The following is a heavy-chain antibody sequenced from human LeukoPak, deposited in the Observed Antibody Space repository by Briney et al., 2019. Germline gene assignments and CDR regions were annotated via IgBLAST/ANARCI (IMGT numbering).Heavy chain of an antibody. CDR3: ARFSKGGNSALIDY. CDR1: GFTFSDYY. D-gene: IGHD4-23*01. V-gene: IGHV3-11*01. J-gene: IGHJ4*02. Sequence: GSLRLSCTASGFTFSDYYMNWIRQAPGKGLECVSYISGRGSDIYYADSVKGRFTISRDNAKNSLYLQMNSLRAEDTAVYYCARFSKGGNSALIDYWGQGTLVTVSS. CDR2: ISGRGSDI.